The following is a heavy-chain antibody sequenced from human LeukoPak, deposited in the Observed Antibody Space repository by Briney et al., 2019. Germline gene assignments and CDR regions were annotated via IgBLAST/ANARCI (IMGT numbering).Heavy chain of an antibody. CDR3: ARDAITIFGVAPNLSNWFDP. J-gene: IGHJ5*02. D-gene: IGHD3-3*01. Sequence: GGSLRPSCAASGFTFSSYWMSWVRQAPGKGLEWVSSISSSSSYIYYADSVKGRFTISRDNAKNSLYLQMNSLRAEDTAVYYCARDAITIFGVAPNLSNWFDPWGQGTLVTVSS. CDR2: ISSSSSYI. CDR1: GFTFSSYW. V-gene: IGHV3-21*01.